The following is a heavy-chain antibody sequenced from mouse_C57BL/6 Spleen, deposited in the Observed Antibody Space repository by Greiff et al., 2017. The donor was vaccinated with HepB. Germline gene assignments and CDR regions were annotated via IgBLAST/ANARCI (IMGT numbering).Heavy chain of an antibody. D-gene: IGHD1-1*01. CDR2: IWSGGST. Sequence: QVQLQESGPGLVQPSQSLSITCTVSGFSLTSYGVHWVRQSPGKGLEWLGVIWSGGSTDYNAAFISRPSISKDNSKSQVFFKMNSLQADYTAIYYCARNPSSYWYFDVWGTGPTVTVSS. J-gene: IGHJ1*03. V-gene: IGHV2-2*01. CDR1: GFSLTSYG. CDR3: ARNPSSYWYFDV.